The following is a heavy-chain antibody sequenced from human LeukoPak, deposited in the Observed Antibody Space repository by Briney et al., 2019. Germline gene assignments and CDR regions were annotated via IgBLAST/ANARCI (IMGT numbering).Heavy chain of an antibody. Sequence: ASVKVSCXASGDTLTSYDFNWVRQATGQGLEWMGWMDPNSGNTGYAQKFQGRVTMTRNTSISTAHMELSSLTSEDTAVYYCAKSLPGIAAHWGQGTLVTVSS. J-gene: IGHJ4*02. D-gene: IGHD6-6*01. CDR3: AKSLPGIAAH. CDR1: GDTLTSYD. CDR2: MDPNSGNT. V-gene: IGHV1-8*01.